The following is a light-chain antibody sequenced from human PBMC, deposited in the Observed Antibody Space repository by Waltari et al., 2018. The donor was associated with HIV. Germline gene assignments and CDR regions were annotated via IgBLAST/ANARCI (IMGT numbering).Light chain of an antibody. CDR2: GAS. CDR1: QTINGN. CDR3: QQTYRLPQT. J-gene: IGKJ5*01. V-gene: IGKV1-39*01. Sequence: DIQMTQSPSSLSASVGDRVTITCRASQTINGNLNWYQQIPGKAPKLLIFGASTLQTGVPARFSGSGSGTHFTLTVTSLQPEDFATYFCQQTYRLPQTFVQGTRVDIK.